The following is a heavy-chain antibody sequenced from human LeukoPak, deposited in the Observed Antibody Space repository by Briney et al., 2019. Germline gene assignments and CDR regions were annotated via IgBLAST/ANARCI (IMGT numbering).Heavy chain of an antibody. CDR2: ISSSGSTI. D-gene: IGHD3-10*01. CDR3: AKPGYGSGSYFDY. J-gene: IGHJ4*02. CDR1: GFTFSDYY. Sequence: GGSLRLSCAASGFTFSDYYMSWIRQAPGKGLEWVSYISSSGSTIYYADSVKGRFTISRDNSKNTLYLQMNSLRAEDTAVYYCAKPGYGSGSYFDYWGQGTLVTVSS. V-gene: IGHV3-11*01.